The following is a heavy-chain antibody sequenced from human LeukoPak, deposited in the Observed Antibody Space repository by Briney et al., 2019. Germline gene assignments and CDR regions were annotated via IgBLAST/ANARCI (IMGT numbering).Heavy chain of an antibody. J-gene: IGHJ1*01. CDR3: AIMHGYYDGSGYWVQ. D-gene: IGHD3-22*01. CDR2: ITPNADRT. CDR1: GFTFGSYG. V-gene: IGHV3-23*01. Sequence: GGSLRLSCAASGFTFGSYGMSWVRQAPGKGLEWVSFITPNADRTSYADSVEGRFNISRDNPRNTLYMQMSSLRDEDTAVYYCAIMHGYYDGSGYWVQWGQGTLVTVSS.